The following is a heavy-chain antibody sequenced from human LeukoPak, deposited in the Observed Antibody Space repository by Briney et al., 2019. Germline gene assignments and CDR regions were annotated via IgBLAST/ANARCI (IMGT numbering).Heavy chain of an antibody. CDR2: ITTSGSTT. D-gene: IGHD4-17*01. Sequence: GGSLRLSCEASGFSFSDTYMSWVRQAPGKGLEWISYITTSGSTTYYADSVKGRFTISRDNSKNTLYLQMNSLRAEDTAVYYCAKDTTTVTSQGDYWGQGTLVTVSS. CDR3: AKDTTTVTSQGDY. CDR1: GFSFSDTY. V-gene: IGHV3-11*04. J-gene: IGHJ4*02.